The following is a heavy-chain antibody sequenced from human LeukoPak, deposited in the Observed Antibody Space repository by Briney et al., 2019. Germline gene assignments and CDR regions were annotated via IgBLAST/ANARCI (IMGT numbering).Heavy chain of an antibody. CDR2: RGSGGTT. J-gene: IGHJ1*01. CDR3: AKEGSTAVAGYADYFQH. V-gene: IGHV3-23*01. Sequence: SGGSLRLSCAASGFTFSSYAMYWVRQAPGKGLEWVSTRGSGGTTYYADSVKGRFTISRDNSKNTLYLQMNSLRAEDTAVYYCAKEGSTAVAGYADYFQHWGQGTLVTVSS. D-gene: IGHD6-19*01. CDR1: GFTFSSYA.